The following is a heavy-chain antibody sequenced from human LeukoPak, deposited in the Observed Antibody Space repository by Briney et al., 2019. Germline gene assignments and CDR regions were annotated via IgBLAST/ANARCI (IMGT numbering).Heavy chain of an antibody. J-gene: IGHJ5*02. V-gene: IGHV3-66*01. CDR1: GFTVSSNY. CDR2: IYSGGST. D-gene: IGHD3-10*01. CDR3: ARDGSGLAVRGWIDT. Sequence: GGSLRLSCAASGFTVSSNYMSWVRQAPGKGLEWVSVIYSGGSTYYADSVKGIFTISRDNSKNTLYLQMNSLRAEGTAVYFCARDGSGLAVRGWIDTWGQGTVVSVSS.